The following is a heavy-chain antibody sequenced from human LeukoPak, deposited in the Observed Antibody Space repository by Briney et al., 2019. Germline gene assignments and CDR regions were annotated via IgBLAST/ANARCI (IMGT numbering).Heavy chain of an antibody. V-gene: IGHV4-61*02. Sequence: SETLSLTCTVSGGSISSGSYYWSWIRQPAGKGLEWIGRIYTSGSTNYNPSLKSRVTISVDTSKNQFSLKLSSVTAADTAVYYCASFSVIGYYMDVWGKGTTVTVSS. CDR2: IYTSGST. D-gene: IGHD3-10*01. CDR1: GGSISSGSYY. CDR3: ASFSVIGYYMDV. J-gene: IGHJ6*03.